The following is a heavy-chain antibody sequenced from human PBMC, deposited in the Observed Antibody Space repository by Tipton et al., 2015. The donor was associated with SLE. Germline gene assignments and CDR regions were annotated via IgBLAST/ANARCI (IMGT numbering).Heavy chain of an antibody. CDR1: GGSISSYY. CDR2: IYYSGST. V-gene: IGHV4-59*12. Sequence: LRLSCTVSGGSISSYYWSWIRQPPGKGLEWIEYIYYSGSTYYNPSLKSRVTISVDTSKNQFSLKLSSVTAADTAVYYCARGVTMIENWFDPWGQGTLVTVSS. J-gene: IGHJ5*02. D-gene: IGHD3-22*01. CDR3: ARGVTMIENWFDP.